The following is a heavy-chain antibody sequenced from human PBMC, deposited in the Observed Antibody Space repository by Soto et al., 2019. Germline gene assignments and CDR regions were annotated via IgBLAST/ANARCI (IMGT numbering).Heavy chain of an antibody. D-gene: IGHD6-19*01. CDR1: GFTFINYY. V-gene: IGHV1-46*03. Sequence: QVQLVQSGAEVKKPGASVKVSCKASGFTFINYYMHWVRQAPGQGLEWMGKIDPSGGTTTYAQNFPARLTMTRDTSTNTVYMELRSLRSDDTAVYYCARSSVAGLWGQGTLVSVSS. CDR2: IDPSGGTT. CDR3: ARSSVAGL. J-gene: IGHJ4*02.